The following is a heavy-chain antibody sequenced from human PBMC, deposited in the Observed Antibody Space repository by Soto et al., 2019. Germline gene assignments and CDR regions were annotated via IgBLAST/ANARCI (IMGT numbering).Heavy chain of an antibody. J-gene: IGHJ6*02. CDR3: ARDLRSIVATSIYYGMDV. CDR2: ISSSSSYT. Sequence: QVQLVESGGGLVKPGGSLRLSCAASGFTFSDYYMSWIRQAPGKGLEWVSYISSSSSYTNYADSVKGRFTISRDNAKNSLYLQMNSLRAEDTAVYYCARDLRSIVATSIYYGMDVWGQGTTVTVSS. D-gene: IGHD5-12*01. V-gene: IGHV3-11*06. CDR1: GFTFSDYY.